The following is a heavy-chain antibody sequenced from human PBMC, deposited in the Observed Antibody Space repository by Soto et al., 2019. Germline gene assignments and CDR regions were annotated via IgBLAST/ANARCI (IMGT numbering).Heavy chain of an antibody. D-gene: IGHD6-13*01. J-gene: IGHJ6*02. CDR1: GGSIISGANS. V-gene: IGHV4-39*01. CDR3: RRSSRYSTDV. CDR2: IYNSGST. Sequence: SETLSLTCAVSGGSIISGANSWSWIRQHPGKGLEWIGYIYNSGSTYYNPSLKSQVTISVDTSKNQFSLNVISVTAADTAVYYCRRSSRYSTDVWGQGTTVTVSS.